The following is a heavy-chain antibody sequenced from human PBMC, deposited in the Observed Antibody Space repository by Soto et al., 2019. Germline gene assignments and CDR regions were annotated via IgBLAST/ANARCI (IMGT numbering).Heavy chain of an antibody. CDR1: GFTFSSYG. CDR2: ISYDGSYK. V-gene: IGHV3-30*18. Sequence: QPGGSLRLSCAASGFTFSSYGMHWVRQAPGKGLEWVAVISYDGSYKYYADSVKGRFTISRDNSKNTLYLQMNSLRAEDTAVYYCAKWNGGFDYWGQGTLVTVSS. CDR3: AKWNGGFDY. J-gene: IGHJ4*02. D-gene: IGHD3-16*01.